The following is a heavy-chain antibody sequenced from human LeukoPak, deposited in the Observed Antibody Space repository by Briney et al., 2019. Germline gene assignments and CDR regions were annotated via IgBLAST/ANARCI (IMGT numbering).Heavy chain of an antibody. Sequence: PSETLSLTCTVSGGSISSGGYYWSWIRQPPGKGLEWMGYIYHSGSTYYNPSLKSRVTISVDRSKNQFSLKLSSVTAADTAVYYCARPGGSTSNYYYMDVWGKGTTVTVSS. J-gene: IGHJ6*03. V-gene: IGHV4-30-2*01. CDR2: IYHSGST. D-gene: IGHD2-2*01. CDR3: ARPGGSTSNYYYMDV. CDR1: GGSISSGGYY.